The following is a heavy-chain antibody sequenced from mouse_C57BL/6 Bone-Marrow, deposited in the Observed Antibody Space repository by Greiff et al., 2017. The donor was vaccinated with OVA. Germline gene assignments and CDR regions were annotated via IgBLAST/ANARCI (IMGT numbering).Heavy chain of an antibody. J-gene: IGHJ4*01. CDR1: GFTFSSYA. CDR3: ARGPLATVDAMDY. D-gene: IGHD1-1*01. Sequence: DVHLVESGGGLVKPGGSLKLSCAASGFTFSSYAMSWVRQTPEKRLEWVATISDGGSYTYYPDNVKGRFTISRDNAKNNLYLQMSHLQSEDTAMYYCARGPLATVDAMDYWGQGTSVTVSS. CDR2: ISDGGSYT. V-gene: IGHV5-4*01.